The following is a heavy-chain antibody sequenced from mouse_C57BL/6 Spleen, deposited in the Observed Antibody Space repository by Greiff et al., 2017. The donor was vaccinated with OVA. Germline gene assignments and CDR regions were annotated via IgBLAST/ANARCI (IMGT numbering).Heavy chain of an antibody. CDR3: ARVFTTVVAYYFDY. Sequence: EVHLVESGPGLVKPSQSLSLTCSVTGYSITSGYYWNWIRQFPGNKLEWMGYISYDGSNNYNPSLKNRISITRDTSKNQFFLKLNSVTTEDTATYYCARVFTTVVAYYFDYWGQGTTLTVSS. V-gene: IGHV3-6*01. CDR1: GYSITSGYY. CDR2: ISYDGSN. J-gene: IGHJ2*01. D-gene: IGHD1-1*01.